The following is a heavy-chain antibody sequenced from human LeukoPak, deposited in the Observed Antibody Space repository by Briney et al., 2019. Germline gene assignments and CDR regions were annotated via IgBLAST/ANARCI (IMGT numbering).Heavy chain of an antibody. CDR2: INHSGST. V-gene: IGHV4-34*01. CDR1: GGSFSGYY. D-gene: IGHD3-3*01. Sequence: SETLSLTCAVYGGSFSGYYWSWIRQPPGKGLEWIGEINHSGSTNYNPSLKSRVTISVDTSKSQFSLKLSSVTAADTAVYYCARYCYDFWSGYYWFDPWGQGTLVTVSS. J-gene: IGHJ5*02. CDR3: ARYCYDFWSGYYWFDP.